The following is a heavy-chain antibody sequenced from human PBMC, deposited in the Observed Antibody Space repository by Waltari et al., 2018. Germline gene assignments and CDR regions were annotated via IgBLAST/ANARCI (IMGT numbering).Heavy chain of an antibody. CDR1: GFTFSTAW. CDR2: MKAKPHGGTT. Sequence: EVQLVESGGGLVKPGGSLRLSCVGSGFTFSTAWMHWVRQAPGKGLEWVGRMKAKPHGGTTVYAAPVQGRFTIARDEAKNTVYLQMNSLKTEDTAIYYCGDFTAFDYWGQGSLVTVSS. V-gene: IGHV3-15*01. CDR3: GDFTAFDY. D-gene: IGHD2-8*02. J-gene: IGHJ4*02.